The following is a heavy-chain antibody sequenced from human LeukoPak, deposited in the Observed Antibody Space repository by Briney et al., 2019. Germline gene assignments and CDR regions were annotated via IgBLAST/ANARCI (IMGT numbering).Heavy chain of an antibody. CDR2: INAGNGNT. J-gene: IGHJ4*02. V-gene: IGHV1-3*01. CDR3: ARTTVTRTDYYFDY. D-gene: IGHD4-17*01. Sequence: ASVTVSCKASGYTFTSYAMHWVRQAPGQRLEWMGWINAGNGNTKYSQKFQGRVTITRGTSASTAYVELSSLRSEDTAVYYCARTTVTRTDYYFDYWGQGTLVTVSS. CDR1: GYTFTSYA.